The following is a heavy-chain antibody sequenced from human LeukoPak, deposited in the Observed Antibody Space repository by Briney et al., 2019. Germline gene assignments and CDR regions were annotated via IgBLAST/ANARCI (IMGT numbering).Heavy chain of an antibody. V-gene: IGHV3-74*01. CDR2: ISSDGSNT. CDR1: GFTFSNFW. Sequence: SGGSLRLSCAASGFTFSNFWMYWVRQPPGKGLVWVSRISSDGSNTNYADSVKGRFTISRDNAKNTLYPQMDSLGAEDTAVYYCARVGEYDYWGQGTLVTVSS. J-gene: IGHJ4*02. CDR3: ARVGEYDY. D-gene: IGHD2/OR15-2a*01.